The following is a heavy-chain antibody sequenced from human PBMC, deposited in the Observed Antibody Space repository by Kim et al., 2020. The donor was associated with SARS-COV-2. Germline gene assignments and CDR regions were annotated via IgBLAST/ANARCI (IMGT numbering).Heavy chain of an antibody. CDR1: GFTFSSYW. V-gene: IGHV3-7*03. J-gene: IGHJ5*02. CDR3: ARFRRRYCSGGSCWGWFDP. Sequence: GGSLRLSCAASGFTFSSYWMSWVRQAPGKGLEWVANIKQDGSEKYYVDSVKGRFTISRDNAKNSLYLQMNSLRAEDTAVYYCARFRRRYCSGGSCWGWFDPWGQGTLVTVSS. D-gene: IGHD2-15*01. CDR2: IKQDGSEK.